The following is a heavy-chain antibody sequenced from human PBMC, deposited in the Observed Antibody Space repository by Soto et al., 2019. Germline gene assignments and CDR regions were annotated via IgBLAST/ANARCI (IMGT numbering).Heavy chain of an antibody. Sequence: QPGGSLRLSCGTSGFSFSDYAMSGVREAPGKGLEWVAGISSSGYTYYVDSLKGRFTISRDNSKNSLYLQMNSLRAEDTAVYYCAKDLIDYSNSYFDYWGQGTLVTVSS. J-gene: IGHJ4*02. CDR3: AKDLIDYSNSYFDY. CDR2: ISSSGYT. CDR1: GFSFSDYA. D-gene: IGHD4-4*01. V-gene: IGHV3-23*01.